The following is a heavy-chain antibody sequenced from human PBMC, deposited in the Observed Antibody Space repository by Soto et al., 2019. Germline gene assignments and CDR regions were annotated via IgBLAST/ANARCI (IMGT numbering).Heavy chain of an antibody. Sequence: SGGSLRLSCAASGFTFSNAWMSWVRQSPGKGLEWVGRIKSKTDGGTTDYAAPVKGRFTISRDDSKNTLYLQMNSLKTEDTAVYYCTTAWDYGFLDYWGQGTLVTVSS. CDR3: TTAWDYGFLDY. J-gene: IGHJ4*02. CDR1: GFTFSNAW. D-gene: IGHD4-17*01. CDR2: IKSKTDGGTT. V-gene: IGHV3-15*01.